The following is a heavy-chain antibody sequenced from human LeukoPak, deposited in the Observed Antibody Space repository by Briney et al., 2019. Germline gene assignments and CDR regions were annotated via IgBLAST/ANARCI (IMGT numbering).Heavy chain of an antibody. J-gene: IGHJ4*02. CDR1: GGSISSGSYY. CDR2: IYTSGST. Sequence: PSETLCLTCTVSGGSISSGSYYWSWIRQPAGKGLEWIGRIYTSGSTNYNPSLKSRVTISVDTSKNQFSLKLSSVTAADTAMYYCARGGPLYFNYWGQGTLVTVSS. CDR3: ARGGPLYFNY. V-gene: IGHV4-61*02.